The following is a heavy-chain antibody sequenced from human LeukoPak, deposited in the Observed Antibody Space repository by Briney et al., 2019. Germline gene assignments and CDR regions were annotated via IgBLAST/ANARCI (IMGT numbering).Heavy chain of an antibody. CDR3: ARVARESGSYYYYYYMDV. CDR2: INPNSGGT. CDR1: GYTFTGYY. D-gene: IGHD1-26*01. J-gene: IGHJ6*03. Sequence: GASVKVSCKASGYTFTGYYMHWVRQAPGQGLEWMGWINPNSGGTNYAQKLQGRVTMTTDTSTSTAYMELRSLRSDDTAVYYCARVARESGSYYYYYYMDVWGKGTTVTVSS. V-gene: IGHV1-2*02.